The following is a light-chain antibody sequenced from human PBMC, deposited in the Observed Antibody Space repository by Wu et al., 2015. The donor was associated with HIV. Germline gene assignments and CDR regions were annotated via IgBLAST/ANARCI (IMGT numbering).Light chain of an antibody. V-gene: IGKV1-9*01. Sequence: DIQLTQSPSFLSASVGDRVTIACRASQAISSYLAWYQQKPGKAPKLLIYAASTLQSGVPSRFSGSGSETEFTLTISSLQPDDFATYYCQQYSGYPWTFGQGTKVEIK. J-gene: IGKJ1*01. CDR1: QAISSY. CDR2: AAS. CDR3: QQYSGYPWT.